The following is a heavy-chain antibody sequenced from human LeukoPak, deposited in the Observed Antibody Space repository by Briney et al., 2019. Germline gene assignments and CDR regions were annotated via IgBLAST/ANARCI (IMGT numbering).Heavy chain of an antibody. CDR1: RFTFSTYT. V-gene: IGHV3-21*01. D-gene: IGHD4-17*01. CDR2: ISSSSSYI. Sequence: PGGSLRLSCAASRFTFSTYTMNWVRQAPGKGLEWVSSISSSSSYIYHADSVKGRFTISRDNAKNSLYLQMNTLRAEDTAVYYCARDRTTVTTFDYWGQGTLVTVSS. J-gene: IGHJ4*02. CDR3: ARDRTTVTTFDY.